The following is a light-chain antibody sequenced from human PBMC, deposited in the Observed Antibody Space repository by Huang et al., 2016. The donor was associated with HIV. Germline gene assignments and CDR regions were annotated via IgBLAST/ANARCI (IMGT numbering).Light chain of an antibody. J-gene: IGKJ5*01. V-gene: IGKV3-11*01. Sequence: DIVLTQSPATLSLSPGERATLSCRASQSVGSNLAWYQHNPGQAPRLLIYDASNRASGIPASFSGSGSGTDFTLTVNILEPEDSALYYCQQRNSWPPITFGQGTRLEIK. CDR3: QQRNSWPPIT. CDR2: DAS. CDR1: QSVGSN.